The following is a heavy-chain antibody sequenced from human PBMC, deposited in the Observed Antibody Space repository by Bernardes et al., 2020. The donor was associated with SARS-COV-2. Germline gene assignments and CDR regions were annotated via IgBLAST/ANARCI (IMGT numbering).Heavy chain of an antibody. CDR1: GYPLSDKY. CDR2: INPHTSDT. Sequence: ASVKVSCKTSGYPLSDKYIHWVRQAPGQGLEWMGWINPHTSDTNYAGKLQGRVTLTRDTSISTAYMELSRLRSDDTAIYYCATSPTETGDSWGQGTLVTVSS. V-gene: IGHV1-2*02. J-gene: IGHJ4*02. D-gene: IGHD2-21*02. CDR3: ATSPTETGDS.